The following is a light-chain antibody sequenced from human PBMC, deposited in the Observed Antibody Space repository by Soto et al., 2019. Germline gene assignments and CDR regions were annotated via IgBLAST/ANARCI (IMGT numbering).Light chain of an antibody. J-gene: IGLJ3*02. CDR3: SSYAASNNFYFV. V-gene: IGLV2-8*01. Sequence: QSALTQPPSASGSPGQSVTISCTGTSSDVGGYNYVSWYQQYPGRAPKLMIYEVTKRPSGVPDRFSGSKSGNTASLTVSGLHAVDEADYYGSSYAASNNFYFVFGGGTKLTVL. CDR2: EVT. CDR1: SSDVGGYNY.